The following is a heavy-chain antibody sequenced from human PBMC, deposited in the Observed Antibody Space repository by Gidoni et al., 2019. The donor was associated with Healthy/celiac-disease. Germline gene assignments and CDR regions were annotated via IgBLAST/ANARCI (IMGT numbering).Heavy chain of an antibody. V-gene: IGHV3-9*01. CDR3: AKDAGYSSSWYLDY. Sequence: EVQLVESGGGLVQHGRSLRLSCAASGFTFDDYAMHWVRQAPGKGLEWVSGISWNSGSIGYADSVKGRFTISRDNDKNSLYLQMNSLRAEDTALYYCAKDAGYSSSWYLDYWGKGTLVTVSS. J-gene: IGHJ4*02. CDR2: ISWNSGSI. CDR1: GFTFDDYA. D-gene: IGHD6-13*01.